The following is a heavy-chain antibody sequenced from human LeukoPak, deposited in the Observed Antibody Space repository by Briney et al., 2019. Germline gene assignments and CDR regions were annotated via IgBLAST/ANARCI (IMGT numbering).Heavy chain of an antibody. V-gene: IGHV1-69*04. CDR1: GGTFSSYA. Sequence: GASVKVSCKASGGTFSSYAISWVRQAPGQGLEWMGRIIPILGIANYAQKFQGRVTITADKSTSTAYMELSSLRSEDTAVYYCARRGGATENYFDYWGQGALVTVSS. D-gene: IGHD1-26*01. CDR3: ARRGGATENYFDY. J-gene: IGHJ4*02. CDR2: IIPILGIA.